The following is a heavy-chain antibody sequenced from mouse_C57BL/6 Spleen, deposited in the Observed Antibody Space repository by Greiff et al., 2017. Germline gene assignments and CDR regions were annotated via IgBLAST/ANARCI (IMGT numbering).Heavy chain of an antibody. Sequence: VQLLQSGAELARPGASLKLSCTASGYTFRSYGISWVQQTTGQGLEWIGDIYTRSGNTYYTDKFKGQVTLTADKSSNTAYMQLRSLKSEDSAVYFCARSGDNYFDDWGQGTTLTVSS. CDR3: ARSGDNYFDD. V-gene: IGHV1-81*01. CDR1: GYTFRSYG. J-gene: IGHJ2*01. CDR2: IYTRSGNT. D-gene: IGHD3-1*01.